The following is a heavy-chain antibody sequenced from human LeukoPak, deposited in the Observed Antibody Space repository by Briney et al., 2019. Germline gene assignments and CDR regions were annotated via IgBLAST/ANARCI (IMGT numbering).Heavy chain of an antibody. J-gene: IGHJ4*02. D-gene: IGHD1-26*01. CDR1: GFIFSAHE. V-gene: IGHV3-48*03. CDR3: GGVGAGPD. Sequence: KTGGSLRLSCEVSGFIFSAHEMNWVRQAPGKGVEWISYISSNGKSRYYADSVKGRFTISRDNAKNSLFLQMNGLRDEDTAVYYCGGVGAGPDRGQGTLVSVSS. CDR2: ISSNGKSR.